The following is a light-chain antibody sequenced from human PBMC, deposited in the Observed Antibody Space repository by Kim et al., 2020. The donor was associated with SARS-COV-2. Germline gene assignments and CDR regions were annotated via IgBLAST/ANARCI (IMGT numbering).Light chain of an antibody. CDR2: STN. J-gene: IGLJ3*02. CDR1: SGSVSTSYY. V-gene: IGLV8-61*01. CDR3: VLYMGSGIWV. Sequence: GGTVTLTCGLSSGSVSTSYYPSWYLQTPGQAPRTLIYSTNTRSSGVPDRFSGSILGNKAALTITGAQADDESDYYCVLYMGSGIWVFGGGTQLTVL.